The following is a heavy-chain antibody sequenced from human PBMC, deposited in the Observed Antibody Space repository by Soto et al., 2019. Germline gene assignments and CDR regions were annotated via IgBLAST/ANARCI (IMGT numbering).Heavy chain of an antibody. Sequence: SETLCLTCAVYGGSFSGSFWSWIRQPPGKGLEWIGEISHSGSTNYTNYNPSLKSRLTISVNPSKNQLSLKLSSVTAADTAVYYCARARAGGSYFLLWGQGSLVTVSS. D-gene: IGHD1-26*01. CDR2: ISHSGSTNYT. V-gene: IGHV4-34*01. CDR3: ARARAGGSYFLL. CDR1: GGSFSGSF. J-gene: IGHJ4*02.